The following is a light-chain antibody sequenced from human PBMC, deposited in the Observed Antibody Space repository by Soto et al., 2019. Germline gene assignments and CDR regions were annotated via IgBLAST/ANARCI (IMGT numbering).Light chain of an antibody. CDR1: QKSSPW. CDR3: QQYNDYSAT. CDR2: DVS. J-gene: IGKJ1*01. Sequence: DIEMVQSPSALSASVGDTVTITCRASQKSSPWLAWYQQKPGQAPKLLMYDVSSLKRGVPSRFSGSGSGTEFTLTISSLQPDDFATYNCQQYNDYSATFGQGTKVDIK. V-gene: IGKV1-5*01.